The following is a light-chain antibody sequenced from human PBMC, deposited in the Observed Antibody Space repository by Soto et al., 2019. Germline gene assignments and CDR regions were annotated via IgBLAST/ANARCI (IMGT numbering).Light chain of an antibody. CDR1: SSNLGAAFA. CDR3: QSYDRSLSGHVV. Sequence: QSVLTQPPSLSGAPGQRITISCTGTSSNLGAAFAVQWYQQLPGAAPKLLIYYNNNRPSGGPDRFSGSKSGTSAFLAITGLQADDEDDYYCQSYDRSLSGHVVFGGGTKVTVL. J-gene: IGLJ2*01. V-gene: IGLV1-40*01. CDR2: YNN.